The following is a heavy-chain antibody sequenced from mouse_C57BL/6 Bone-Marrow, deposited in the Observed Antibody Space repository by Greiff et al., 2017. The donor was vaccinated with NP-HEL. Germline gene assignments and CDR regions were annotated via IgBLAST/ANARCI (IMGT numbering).Heavy chain of an antibody. Sequence: QVQLQQPGAELVKPGASVKMSCTASGYTFTEYPIHWVQQRSGQGLEWIGWFYPGSGSIKYNEKFKDKATLTADKSSSTVYMELSRLTSEDSAVYFCARHEGVYYGYDEWYFDVWGTGTTVTVSS. CDR1: GYTFTEYP. D-gene: IGHD2-2*01. V-gene: IGHV1-62-2*01. CDR2: FYPGSGSI. CDR3: ARHEGVYYGYDEWYFDV. J-gene: IGHJ1*03.